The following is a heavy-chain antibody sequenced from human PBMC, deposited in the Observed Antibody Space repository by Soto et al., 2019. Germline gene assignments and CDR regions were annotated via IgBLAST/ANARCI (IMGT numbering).Heavy chain of an antibody. Sequence: SVKVSCKASGGTFSSYAISWVRQAPGQGLEWMGGIIPIFGTANYAQKFQGRVTITADESTSTAYMELSSPRSEDTAVYYCARVTRDSSGYYLNWFDPWGQGTLVTVSS. D-gene: IGHD3-22*01. CDR2: IIPIFGTA. J-gene: IGHJ5*02. CDR1: GGTFSSYA. V-gene: IGHV1-69*13. CDR3: ARVTRDSSGYYLNWFDP.